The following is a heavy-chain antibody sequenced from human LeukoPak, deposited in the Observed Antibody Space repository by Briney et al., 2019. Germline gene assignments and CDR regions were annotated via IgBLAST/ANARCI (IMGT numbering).Heavy chain of an antibody. J-gene: IGHJ4*02. Sequence: AGGSLRLSCAVSGLTFDAYAMTWVRQAPEKGLEWVSTSSDSGGSTYYADSLKGRFTISRDNSKNTLYLQVDSLRAEDTAVYYCAKLGGYCSSGSCRDFDYWGQGTLVTVSS. CDR1: GLTFDAYA. CDR3: AKLGGYCSSGSCRDFDY. D-gene: IGHD2-15*01. V-gene: IGHV3-23*01. CDR2: SSDSGGST.